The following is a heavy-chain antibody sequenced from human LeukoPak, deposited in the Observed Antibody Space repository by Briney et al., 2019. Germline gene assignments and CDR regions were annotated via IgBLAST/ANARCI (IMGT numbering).Heavy chain of an antibody. Sequence: GASVKVSCKASGYTFTGYYMHWVRQAPGQGLEWMGWINPNSGGTNYAQKFPGRVTMTRDTSISTAYMELSRLRSDDTAVYYCARAPEQWLVYYFDYWGQGTLVTVSS. J-gene: IGHJ4*02. V-gene: IGHV1-2*02. CDR2: INPNSGGT. CDR1: GYTFTGYY. CDR3: ARAPEQWLVYYFDY. D-gene: IGHD6-19*01.